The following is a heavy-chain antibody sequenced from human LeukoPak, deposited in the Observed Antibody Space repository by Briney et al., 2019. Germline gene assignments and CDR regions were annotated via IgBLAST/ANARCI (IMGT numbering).Heavy chain of an antibody. J-gene: IGHJ4*02. Sequence: SETLSLTCTVSGGSISSYYWSWIRQPPGKGLEWIGHIYYSGSTNYNPSLKSRVTISVDTSKNQFSLKLSSVTAADTAVYYCARHMGIAAAGIGYWGQGTLVTVSS. CDR2: IYYSGST. V-gene: IGHV4-59*08. CDR1: GGSISSYY. CDR3: ARHMGIAAAGIGY. D-gene: IGHD6-13*01.